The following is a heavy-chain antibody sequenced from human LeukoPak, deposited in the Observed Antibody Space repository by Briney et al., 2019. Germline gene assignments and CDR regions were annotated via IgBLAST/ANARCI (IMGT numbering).Heavy chain of an antibody. J-gene: IGHJ5*02. Sequence: SETLSLTCTVSGGSISNYYWSWFRQPPGKGLEWSGYIYYSGSTNYNPSLKSRVTISVDTSKYQFSLKLSSVTAAVTAVYYCARSVDYGNYLVVGWFDPWGQGTLVTVSS. CDR1: GGSISNYY. D-gene: IGHD4-11*01. V-gene: IGHV4-59*01. CDR2: IYYSGST. CDR3: ARSVDYGNYLVVGWFDP.